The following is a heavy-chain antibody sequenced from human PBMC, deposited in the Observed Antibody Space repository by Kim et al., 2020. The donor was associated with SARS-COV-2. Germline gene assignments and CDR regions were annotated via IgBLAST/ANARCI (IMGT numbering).Heavy chain of an antibody. Sequence: GGSLRLSCVVSGFTFSSSGMTWVRQAPGKGLECVSFIGAGGGTTYYADAVKGRFTISRDNSKNTLYLQMNSLRAEDTAVYYCAKGGGSPGWFDPWGQGTL. V-gene: IGHV3-23*01. CDR2: IGAGGGTT. CDR3: AKGGGSPGWFDP. D-gene: IGHD2-15*01. J-gene: IGHJ5*02. CDR1: GFTFSSSG.